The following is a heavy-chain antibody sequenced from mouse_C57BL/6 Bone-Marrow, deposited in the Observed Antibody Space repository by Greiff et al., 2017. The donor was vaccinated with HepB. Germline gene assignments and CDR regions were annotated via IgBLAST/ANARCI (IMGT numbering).Heavy chain of an antibody. Sequence: QVQLQQPGAELVRPGTSVKLSCKASGYTFTSYWLHWVKQRPGQGLEWIGVIDPSDSYTNYNQKFKGKATLTVDTSTSTAYMQLNSLTSEDSAVYYCARRELLSFDYWGQGTTLTVSS. CDR1: GYTFTSYW. J-gene: IGHJ2*01. CDR3: ARRELLSFDY. CDR2: IDPSDSYT. V-gene: IGHV1-59*01. D-gene: IGHD2-3*01.